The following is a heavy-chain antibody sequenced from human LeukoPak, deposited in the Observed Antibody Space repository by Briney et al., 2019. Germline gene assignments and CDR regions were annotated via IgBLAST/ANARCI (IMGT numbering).Heavy chain of an antibody. CDR3: ARTAPVNWFDP. J-gene: IGHJ5*02. CDR1: GGSISGYY. CDR2: IYTSGSS. Sequence: SETLSLTCTVSGGSISGYYWSWIRQPAGKGREWIGRIYTSGSSNYNPSLKSRLTMSVDTSKSEFSLKLSSVTAADTAVYYCARTAPVNWFDPWGQGTLVTVSS. V-gene: IGHV4-4*07. D-gene: IGHD4-17*01.